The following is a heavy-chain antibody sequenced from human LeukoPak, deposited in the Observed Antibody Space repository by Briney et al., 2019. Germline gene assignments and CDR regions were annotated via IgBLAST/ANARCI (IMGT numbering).Heavy chain of an antibody. D-gene: IGHD4-17*01. Sequence: SETLSLTCTVSGGSINSYYWSWIRQPPGKGLEWIGYIYYSGSTNYNPSLKSRVTISLDTSRTQFSLKLSSVTAADTAVYYCARGGTTVTTLGWFDPWGQGTLVTVSS. CDR3: ARGGTTVTTLGWFDP. J-gene: IGHJ5*02. CDR2: IYYSGST. CDR1: GGSINSYY. V-gene: IGHV4-59*01.